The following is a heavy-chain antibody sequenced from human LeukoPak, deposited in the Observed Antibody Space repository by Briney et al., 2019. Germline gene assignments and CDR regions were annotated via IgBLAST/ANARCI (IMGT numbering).Heavy chain of an antibody. CDR3: ARVSPGYSSSWYVSYYYYGMDV. D-gene: IGHD6-13*01. Sequence: SETLSLTCTVSGGSISSYYWSWIRQPPGKGREWIGYIYYIGSTNYNPSLKSRVTISVDTSKNQFSLKLSSVTAADTAVYYCARVSPGYSSSWYVSYYYYGMDVWGQGTTVTVSS. J-gene: IGHJ6*02. V-gene: IGHV4-59*01. CDR1: GGSISSYY. CDR2: IYYIGST.